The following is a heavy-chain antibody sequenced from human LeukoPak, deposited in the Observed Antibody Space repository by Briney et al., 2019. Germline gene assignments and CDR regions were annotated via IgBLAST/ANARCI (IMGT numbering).Heavy chain of an antibody. Sequence: GGSLRLSCAASGFTFSSYAMSWVRQAPGKGLGWVSAISGSGGSTYYADSVKGRFTISRDNSKNTLYLQMNSLRAEDTAVYYCARDLDYYDSSGYYPRFDYWGQGTLVTVSS. J-gene: IGHJ4*02. D-gene: IGHD3-22*01. CDR2: ISGSGGST. CDR1: GFTFSSYA. V-gene: IGHV3-23*01. CDR3: ARDLDYYDSSGYYPRFDY.